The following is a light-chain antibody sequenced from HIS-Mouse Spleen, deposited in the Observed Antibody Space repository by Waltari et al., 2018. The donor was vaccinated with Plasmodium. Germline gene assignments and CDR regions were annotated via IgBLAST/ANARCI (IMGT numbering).Light chain of an antibody. CDR3: QSADSSGTPNWV. Sequence: SYELTQPPSVSVSPGQTARITCSGDALPTQYAYWYQQKPGQAPVLVIYKDSERPSGIPERFSGSSSGTTGTLTISGVQAEDEADYYCQSADSSGTPNWVFGGGTKLTVL. V-gene: IGLV3-25*03. CDR1: ALPTQY. J-gene: IGLJ3*02. CDR2: KDS.